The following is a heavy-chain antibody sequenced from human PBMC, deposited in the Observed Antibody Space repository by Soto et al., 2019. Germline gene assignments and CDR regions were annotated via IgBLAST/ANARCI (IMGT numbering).Heavy chain of an antibody. D-gene: IGHD3-10*01. CDR1: GASISSTNW. J-gene: IGHJ4*02. CDR3: ARVYKGSYSDY. Sequence: QVQLQESGPGLVKPSGTLSLTCAVSGASISSTNWWSWVRQPPGKGLEWIGEIHQSGMTNYNPSLKSRVTISLDKSKKQCSLKLSSVTAADTAVYQCARVYKGSYSDYWGQGTLVTVSS. CDR2: IHQSGMT. V-gene: IGHV4-4*02.